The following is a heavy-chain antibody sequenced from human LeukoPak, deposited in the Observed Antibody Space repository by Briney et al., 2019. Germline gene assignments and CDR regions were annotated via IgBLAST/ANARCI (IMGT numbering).Heavy chain of an antibody. CDR3: ARVGVGATYRYFDY. CDR2: IYYSGST. J-gene: IGHJ4*02. CDR1: GGSISSSSYY. Sequence: PSETLSLTCTVSGGSISSSSYYWGWLRQPPGKGLEWIGSIYYSGSTYYNPSLKSRVTISVDTSKNQFSLKLSSVTAADTAVYYCARVGVGATYRYFDYWGQGTLVTVSS. D-gene: IGHD1-26*01. V-gene: IGHV4-39*07.